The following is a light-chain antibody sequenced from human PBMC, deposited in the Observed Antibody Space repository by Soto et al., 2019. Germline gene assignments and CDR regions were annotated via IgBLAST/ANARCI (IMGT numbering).Light chain of an antibody. V-gene: IGLV2-14*01. CDR2: DVT. Sequence: QSVLTQPASVAGSPGQSITISCTGTSSDVGGYIYVSWYQQHPGKAPKLMIYDVTSRPSGVSYRFSGSKSGNTASLTISGIQAEDEADYYCRSYTTSSSYVFAKGTKVTVL. CDR1: SSDVGGYIY. J-gene: IGLJ1*01. CDR3: RSYTTSSSYV.